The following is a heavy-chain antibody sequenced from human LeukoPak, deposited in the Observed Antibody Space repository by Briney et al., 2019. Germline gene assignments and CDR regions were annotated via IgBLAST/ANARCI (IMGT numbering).Heavy chain of an antibody. CDR1: GGTFSSYA. CDR3: AGLVVPAANYNYYMDV. V-gene: IGHV1-69*01. J-gene: IGHJ6*03. Sequence: GSSVKVSCKASGGTFSSYAISWVRQAPGQGLEWMGGIIPIFGTANYAQKFQGRVTITADESTSTAYMELSSLRSEDTAVYYCAGLVVPAANYNYYMDVWGKGTTVTVSS. CDR2: IIPIFGTA. D-gene: IGHD2-2*01.